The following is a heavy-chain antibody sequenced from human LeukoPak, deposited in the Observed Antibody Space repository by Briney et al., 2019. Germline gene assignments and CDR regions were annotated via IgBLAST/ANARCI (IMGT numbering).Heavy chain of an antibody. Sequence: SETLSLTCTVSGGSIVSHYWNWLRQPAGRGLEGIGRFYASGTTNTIPSLKSRVTMSVDTSKNQFSLKLSSVTAADTAVYYCARMTTVTTLAPPGIDYWGQGTLVTVSS. J-gene: IGHJ4*02. CDR1: GGSIVSHY. D-gene: IGHD4-11*01. CDR2: FYASGTT. V-gene: IGHV4-4*07. CDR3: ARMTTVTTLAPPGIDY.